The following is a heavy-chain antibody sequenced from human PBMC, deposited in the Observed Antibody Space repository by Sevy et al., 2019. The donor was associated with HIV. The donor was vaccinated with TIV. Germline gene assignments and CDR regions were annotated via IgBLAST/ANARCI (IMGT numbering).Heavy chain of an antibody. V-gene: IGHV3-21*01. Sequence: GGSLRLSCAASGFTFSSYSMNWVRQAPGKGLEWVSSISSSSSYIDYANSVKGRFTISRDNAKNSLYLQMNSLRAEDTAVYYCARAPEYYYDSSAIPLDYWGQGTLVTVSS. CDR3: ARAPEYYYDSSAIPLDY. CDR1: GFTFSSYS. CDR2: ISSSSSYI. D-gene: IGHD3-22*01. J-gene: IGHJ4*02.